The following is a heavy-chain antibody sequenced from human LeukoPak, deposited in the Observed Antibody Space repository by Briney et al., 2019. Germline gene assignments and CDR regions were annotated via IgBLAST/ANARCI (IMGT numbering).Heavy chain of an antibody. CDR1: GFTFSSYS. V-gene: IGHV3-48*01. CDR2: ISSSSSTI. D-gene: IGHD2-2*01. J-gene: IGHJ1*01. Sequence: GGSLRLSCAASGFTFSSYSMNWVRQAPGKGLEWVSYISSSSSTIYYADSVKGRFSISRDNAKNSLYLQMNSLRAEDTAVYYCARGYCSSTSCYPRYFQHWGQGTLVTVSS. CDR3: ARGYCSSTSCYPRYFQH.